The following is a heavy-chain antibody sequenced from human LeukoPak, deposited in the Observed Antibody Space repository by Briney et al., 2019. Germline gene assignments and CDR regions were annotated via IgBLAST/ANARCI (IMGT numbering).Heavy chain of an antibody. CDR3: ARDGSATIFGDYYYYMDV. CDR2: IYYSGST. D-gene: IGHD3-3*01. V-gene: IGHV4-31*03. J-gene: IGHJ6*03. Sequence: PSETLSLTCTASGGSINSGGYYWSWIRQPPGKGLEWIGYIYYSGSTYYNPSLKSRVTISIDTSKNQFSLKLSSATAADTAVYYCARDGSATIFGDYYYYMDVWGKGTTVTVSS. CDR1: GGSINSGGYY.